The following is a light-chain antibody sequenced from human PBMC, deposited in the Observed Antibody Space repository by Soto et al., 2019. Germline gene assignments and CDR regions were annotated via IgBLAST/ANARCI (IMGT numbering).Light chain of an antibody. CDR1: QTISSW. Sequence: DIQMTQSPSTISESVVAIVTITCRASQTISSWLAWYQQKPGKAPKLLIYKASTLKSGVPSRFSGSGSGTDFTLTISSLQPEDFATYYCQKSYSPPQKFGQGNKGAIK. J-gene: IGKJ1*01. CDR3: QKSYSPPQK. CDR2: KAS. V-gene: IGKV1-5*03.